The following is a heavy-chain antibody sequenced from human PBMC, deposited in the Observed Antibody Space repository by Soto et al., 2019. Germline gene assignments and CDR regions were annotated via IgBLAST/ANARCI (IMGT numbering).Heavy chain of an antibody. J-gene: IGHJ4*02. CDR3: SIWAAAFDY. D-gene: IGHD2-2*01. CDR1: GYTFTSYA. Sequence: QVQLVQSGAEEKKPGASVKVSCKASGYTFTSYAMHWVRQAPGQRLEWMGWINAGNGNTKYSQKFQGSVTITRDTSASTAYMELSSLRSEDTAIYFCSIWAAAFDYWGQGTLVTVSS. V-gene: IGHV1-3*05. CDR2: INAGNGNT.